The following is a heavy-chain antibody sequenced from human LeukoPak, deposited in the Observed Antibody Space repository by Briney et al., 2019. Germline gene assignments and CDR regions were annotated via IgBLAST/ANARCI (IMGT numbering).Heavy chain of an antibody. V-gene: IGHV3-23*01. CDR1: GFNFASNW. Sequence: PGGSLRLSCAASGFNFASNWMHWVRHTPGKGLMWVSSISGTSGNTYYADSVKGRFAISRDNSKDTLYLQMNSLRAEDTAIYYCAKFRADSSGWPFDYWGQGTLVTVSS. D-gene: IGHD6-19*01. J-gene: IGHJ4*02. CDR3: AKFRADSSGWPFDY. CDR2: ISGTSGNT.